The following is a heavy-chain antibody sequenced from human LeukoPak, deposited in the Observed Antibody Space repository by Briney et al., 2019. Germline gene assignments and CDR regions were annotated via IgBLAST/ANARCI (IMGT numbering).Heavy chain of an antibody. Sequence: TSETLSPTCTVSGDSISSGSHYWGWIRQPPGKGLEWIGNIYYTGSTYYNPSLKSRVTISIDTSKNQLSLKLSSVTAADTAVYYCAREPYCTNGICYTRPFDYWGQGTLVTVSS. CDR2: IYYTGST. V-gene: IGHV4-39*07. CDR1: GDSISSGSHY. J-gene: IGHJ4*02. CDR3: AREPYCTNGICYTRPFDY. D-gene: IGHD2-8*01.